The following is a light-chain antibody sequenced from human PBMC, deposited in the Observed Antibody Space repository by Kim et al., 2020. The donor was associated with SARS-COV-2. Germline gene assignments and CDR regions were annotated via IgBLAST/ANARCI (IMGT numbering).Light chain of an antibody. CDR1: SSDVRGYNY. Sequence: SITLSCSGTSSDVRGYNYVSWYQQHPGKAPKLMIYDVSNRPSGVSNRFSGSKSGNTASLTISGLQAEDEADYYCSSYTSSSTRVFGGGTQLTVL. V-gene: IGLV2-14*03. CDR3: SSYTSSSTRV. J-gene: IGLJ3*02. CDR2: DVS.